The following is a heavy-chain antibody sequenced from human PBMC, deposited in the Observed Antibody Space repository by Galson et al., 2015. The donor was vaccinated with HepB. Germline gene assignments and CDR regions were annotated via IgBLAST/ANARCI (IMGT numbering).Heavy chain of an antibody. CDR1: GFTFRNAW. V-gene: IGHV3-15*01. CDR3: TTTGGGDSDY. D-gene: IGHD3-16*01. Sequence: SLRLSCAASGFTFRNAWMTWVRQAPGKGLEWVGRIKSRTDGGTTDYAAPVKGRFTISRDDSKKALFLQVKSLKTEDTAMYYCTTTGGGDSDYWGQGTLVTVSS. J-gene: IGHJ4*02. CDR2: IKSRTDGGTT.